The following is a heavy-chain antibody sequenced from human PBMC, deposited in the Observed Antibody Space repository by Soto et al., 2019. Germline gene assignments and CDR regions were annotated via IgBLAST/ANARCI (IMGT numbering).Heavy chain of an antibody. Sequence: ASVKVSCKASGYTFTNYDINWVRQAAGQGLEWMGSINPDDGETIYAQKFQGRITMTKDTSTDTAYMELSSLRSEDTAVYYCATARITIFGVVTYFDYWGQGTLVTVSS. J-gene: IGHJ4*02. V-gene: IGHV1-24*01. CDR2: INPDDGET. CDR3: ATARITIFGVVTYFDY. CDR1: GYTFTNYD. D-gene: IGHD3-3*01.